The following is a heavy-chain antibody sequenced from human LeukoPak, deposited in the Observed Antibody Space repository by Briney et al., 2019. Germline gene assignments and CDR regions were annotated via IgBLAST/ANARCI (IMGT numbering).Heavy chain of an antibody. V-gene: IGHV3-30*04. D-gene: IGHD2-21*02. CDR1: GFTFSSYA. CDR3: ARAELLSLDY. J-gene: IGHJ4*02. CDR2: ISYDGSNR. Sequence: WRSLRLSCAASGFTFSSYAMHWVRQAPGKGLEWVAVISYDGSNRYYADSVKGRFTISRDNSKNTLYLQMNSLRAEDTAVYYCARAELLSLDYWGQGTLVTVSS.